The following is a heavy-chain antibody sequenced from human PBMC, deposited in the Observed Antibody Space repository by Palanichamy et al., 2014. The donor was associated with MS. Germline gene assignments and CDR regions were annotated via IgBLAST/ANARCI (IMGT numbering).Heavy chain of an antibody. CDR2: IIPIIGTT. CDR3: ARPLYPVGATTSEVFDI. J-gene: IGHJ3*02. D-gene: IGHD1-26*01. Sequence: QVQLVQSGAEVKKPGSSVRVSCEASGGTFNSYAINWVRQAPGQGLEWMGRIIPIIGTTSYAQKFQGRVTITADKSTSRAYMELSSLRSEDTAVYYCARPLYPVGATTSEVFDIWGQGTMVTVSS. V-gene: IGHV1-69*14. CDR1: GGTFNSYA.